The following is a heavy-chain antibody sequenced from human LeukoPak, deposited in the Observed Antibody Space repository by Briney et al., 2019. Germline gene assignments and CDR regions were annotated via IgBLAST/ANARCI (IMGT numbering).Heavy chain of an antibody. CDR2: IYYSGST. CDR3: ARGVPGNVDY. CDR1: GGSISSYY. J-gene: IGHJ4*02. V-gene: IGHV4-59*01. D-gene: IGHD1-1*01. Sequence: PSETLSLTCTVSGGSISSYYWSWIRQPPGKGLEWIGYIYYSGSTNYSPSLRSRVTMSVDTSNNQLSLKVNSATAADTAVYYCARGVPGNVDYWGQGTLVTVSS.